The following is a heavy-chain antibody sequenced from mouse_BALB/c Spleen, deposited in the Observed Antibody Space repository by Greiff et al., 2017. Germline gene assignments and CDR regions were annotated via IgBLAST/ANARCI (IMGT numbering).Heavy chain of an antibody. D-gene: IGHD2-10*01. CDR2: ISTYSGNT. J-gene: IGHJ4*01. V-gene: IGHV1-67*01. CDR1: GYTFTDYA. Sequence: QVHLQQSGPELVWPGFSVKISCKGSGYTFTDYAMHWVKQSHAKSLEWIGVISTYSGNTNYNQKFKGKATMTVDKSSSTAYMELARLTSEDSAIYYCARLAYYGNYGAMDYWGQGTSVTVSS. CDR3: ARLAYYGNYGAMDY.